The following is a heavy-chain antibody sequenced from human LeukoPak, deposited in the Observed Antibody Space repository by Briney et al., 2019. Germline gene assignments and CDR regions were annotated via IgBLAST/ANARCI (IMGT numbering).Heavy chain of an antibody. Sequence: GGSLRLSCAASGFTFSSYAMSWVRQAPGKGLEWVSAISRSGGSTYYADSVKGRFTISRDNSKNTLYLQMNSLRAEDTAVYYCAKGRARTNVLRYFDWLLDRSSFDYWGQGTLVTVSS. CDR3: AKGRARTNVLRYFDWLLDRSSFDY. D-gene: IGHD3-9*01. CDR1: GFTFSSYA. J-gene: IGHJ4*02. V-gene: IGHV3-23*01. CDR2: ISRSGGST.